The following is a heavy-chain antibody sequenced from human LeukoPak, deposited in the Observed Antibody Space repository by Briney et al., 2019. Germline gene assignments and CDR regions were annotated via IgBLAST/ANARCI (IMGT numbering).Heavy chain of an antibody. CDR2: IKSNTDGGTA. D-gene: IGHD3-10*01. J-gene: IGHJ4*02. V-gene: IGHV3-15*01. CDR1: GFTFINAW. CDR3: SSVGPSGSHYPLDS. Sequence: GGSLRLSCAASGFTFINAWMSWVRQAPGKGLEWVGRIKSNTDGGTADHGTPVKGRFIISRDDSKNTLYLQMNSLKTEDTAVYYCSSVGPSGSHYPLDSWGQGTLVTVSS.